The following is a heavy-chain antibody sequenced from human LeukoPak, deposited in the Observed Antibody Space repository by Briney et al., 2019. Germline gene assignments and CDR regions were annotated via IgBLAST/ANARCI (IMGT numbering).Heavy chain of an antibody. CDR3: AREGSIYYSDSSGYLGY. V-gene: IGHV4-61*02. Sequence: SQTLSLTCTVSGDSINSGPYYWSWIRQPAGEGLEWIGRIYGGGRTNYNPSLKSRVTISVDTSKNQFSLKLSSVTAADTAVYYCAREGSIYYSDSSGYLGYWGQGTLVTVSS. CDR2: IYGGGRT. D-gene: IGHD3-22*01. CDR1: GDSINSGPYY. J-gene: IGHJ4*02.